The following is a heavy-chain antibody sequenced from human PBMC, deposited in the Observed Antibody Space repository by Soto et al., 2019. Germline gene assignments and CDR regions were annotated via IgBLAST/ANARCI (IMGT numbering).Heavy chain of an antibody. CDR3: ARRAFCGGDCTARPQDYYGMDV. CDR1: GYSFTSYW. Sequence: PGESLKISCKGSGYSFTSYWIGCVRQMPGKGLEWVGIMCPRDSDTRYSPSSQGQVTISADKSITTAYLQWSSLKASDTAIYYCARRAFCGGDCTARPQDYYGMDVWGQGTAVTVSS. D-gene: IGHD2-21*02. V-gene: IGHV5-51*01. J-gene: IGHJ6*02. CDR2: MCPRDSDT.